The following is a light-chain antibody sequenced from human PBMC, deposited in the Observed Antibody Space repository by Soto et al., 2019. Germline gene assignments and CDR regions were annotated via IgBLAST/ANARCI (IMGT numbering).Light chain of an antibody. J-gene: IGKJ5*01. V-gene: IGKV1-39*01. CDR2: AAS. CDR3: QQLFDSPIT. CDR1: QSISSY. Sequence: DIQMTQSPSSLSASVGDRVTITCRASQSISSYLNWYQQKPGKAPKLLIYAASSLQSGVPSRFSATVSGTEFSLTITSLQPEDFATYYCQQLFDSPITFGQGT.